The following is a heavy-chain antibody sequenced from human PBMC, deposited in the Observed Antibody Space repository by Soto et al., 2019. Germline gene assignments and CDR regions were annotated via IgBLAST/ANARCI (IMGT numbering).Heavy chain of an antibody. V-gene: IGHV2-5*02. Sequence: QITLKESGPPLVKRTQTLTLTCTFSGFSLSDNGVGVGWIRQPPGKALEWLALIYWDDEKIYSPFLKTRLTITKDTSKNQVLLTMTNMDPVDTATYYCAHRLTWDAFDIWGQGTMVTVSS. CDR2: IYWDDEK. D-gene: IGHD1-26*01. J-gene: IGHJ3*02. CDR1: GFSLSDNGVG. CDR3: AHRLTWDAFDI.